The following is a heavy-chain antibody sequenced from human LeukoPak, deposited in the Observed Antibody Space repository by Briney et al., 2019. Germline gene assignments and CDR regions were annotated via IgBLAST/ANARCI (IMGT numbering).Heavy chain of an antibody. V-gene: IGHV1-3*01. CDR3: ARDSHVLYRSASVRNWFDP. J-gene: IGHJ5*02. CDR1: GYTFSSYA. Sequence: VASVNVSCKASGYTFSSYAMHWVRQAPGQRLEWMEWINAGNGNTKYSQKFQGRVTITRDTSASTAYMELSSLRSEDTAVYYCARDSHVLYRSASVRNWFDPWGQGTLVTVSS. CDR2: INAGNGNT. D-gene: IGHD2/OR15-2a*01.